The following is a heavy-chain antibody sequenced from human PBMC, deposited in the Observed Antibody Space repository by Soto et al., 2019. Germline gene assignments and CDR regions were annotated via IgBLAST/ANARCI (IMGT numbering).Heavy chain of an antibody. Sequence: GGSLRLSCAASGFTFISYAMHWVRQALGKGLEWVAVISFDGSTEYYADSVKGRFTISRDNSKNTVYLQMNSLRSEDTAVYYCARSRHGSGSYTHFYYGLDVWGQGTTVTVSS. D-gene: IGHD3-10*01. V-gene: IGHV3-30-3*01. J-gene: IGHJ6*02. CDR3: ARSRHGSGSYTHFYYGLDV. CDR2: ISFDGSTE. CDR1: GFTFISYA.